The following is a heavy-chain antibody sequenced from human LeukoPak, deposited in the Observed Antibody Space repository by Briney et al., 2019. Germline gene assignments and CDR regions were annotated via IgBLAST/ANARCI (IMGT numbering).Heavy chain of an antibody. CDR1: GGSISSADYY. J-gene: IGHJ4*02. D-gene: IGHD3-22*01. Sequence: PSETLSLTCTVSGGSISSADYYWSWFRQPPGKGLEWIGYIYYGGTTYYSPSLRSRVTLSVDTSKNQFSLRLNSVTAADTAVYYCARKRYDDPYFFDYWGQGTLVTVSS. CDR3: ARKRYDDPYFFDY. V-gene: IGHV4-30-4*01. CDR2: IYYGGTT.